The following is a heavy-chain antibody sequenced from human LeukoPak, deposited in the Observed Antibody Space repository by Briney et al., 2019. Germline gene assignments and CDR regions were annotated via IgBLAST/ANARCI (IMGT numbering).Heavy chain of an antibody. J-gene: IGHJ5*02. Sequence: ASVKVSCKASGYTFTGYYMHWVRQAPGQGLEWMGWINPNSGGTNYAQKFQGRVTMTRDTSISTAYMELSRLRSDDTAVYYCARRRPGYSSGWYGYSFDPWGQGTLVTVSS. V-gene: IGHV1-2*02. D-gene: IGHD6-19*01. CDR1: GYTFTGYY. CDR3: ARRRPGYSSGWYGYSFDP. CDR2: INPNSGGT.